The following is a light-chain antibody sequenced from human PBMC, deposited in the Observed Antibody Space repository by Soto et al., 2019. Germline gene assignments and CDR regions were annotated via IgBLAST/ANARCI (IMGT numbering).Light chain of an antibody. Sequence: QSVLTQPASVSGSPGQSITISCTGTSSDVGAYNYVSWYQQHPGKAPKLIISEVSNRPSGVSNRFSGSKSGNTASLTISGLQNEDEADYYCSSYTSSSTVVFGGGTKLTVL. CDR1: SSDVGAYNY. J-gene: IGLJ2*01. CDR2: EVS. V-gene: IGLV2-14*01. CDR3: SSYTSSSTVV.